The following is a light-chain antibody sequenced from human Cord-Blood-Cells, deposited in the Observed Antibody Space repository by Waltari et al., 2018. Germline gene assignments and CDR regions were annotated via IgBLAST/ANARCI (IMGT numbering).Light chain of an antibody. V-gene: IGKV4-1*01. J-gene: IGKJ2*01. CDR3: QQYYSTPHT. CDR2: WAS. Sequence: DIVMTQSPDSLAVSLGERATINCKSSQSVLYSSNNKNYLAWYQQKPGQPPKLLIYWASTRESGVPDRFSGRGSGTDFTLTISSLQAEDVAVDYCQQYYSTPHTFGQGTKLEIK. CDR1: QSVLYSSNNKNY.